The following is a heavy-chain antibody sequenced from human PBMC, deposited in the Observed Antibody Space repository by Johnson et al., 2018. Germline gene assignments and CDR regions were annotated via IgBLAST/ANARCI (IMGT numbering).Heavy chain of an antibody. CDR1: GFSFSSYW. CDR3: ARDTYFDYVWGSYRYRFDY. CDR2: INQHGSEK. J-gene: IGHJ4*02. D-gene: IGHD3-16*02. Sequence: VQLVQSGGGLVQPGGSLRLSCAASGFSFSSYWMTWVRQAPGKGLEWVANINQHGSEKYSVDSGKGRFTISRDNANDVLYLQLNSLRVEDTGVYYCARDTYFDYVWGSYRYRFDYWGRGTLVTVSS. V-gene: IGHV3-7*01.